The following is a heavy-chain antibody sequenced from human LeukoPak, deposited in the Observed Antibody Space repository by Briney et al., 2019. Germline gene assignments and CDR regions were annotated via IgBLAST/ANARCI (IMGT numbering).Heavy chain of an antibody. V-gene: IGHV4-61*05. CDR3: ARRYDFWSGYPPPLDY. J-gene: IGHJ4*02. CDR1: GGSISSSSYY. CDR2: IYYSGST. D-gene: IGHD3-3*01. Sequence: SEILSLTCTVSGGSISSSSYYWGWIRQPPGKGLEWIGYIYYSGSTNYNPSLKSRVTISVDTSKKQFSLKLSSVTAADTAVYYCARRYDFWSGYPPPLDYWGQGTLVTVSS.